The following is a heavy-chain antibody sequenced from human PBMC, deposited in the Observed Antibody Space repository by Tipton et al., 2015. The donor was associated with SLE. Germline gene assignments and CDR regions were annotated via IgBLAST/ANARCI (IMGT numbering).Heavy chain of an antibody. CDR2: INHSGST. D-gene: IGHD2/OR15-2a*01. V-gene: IGHV4-34*01. Sequence: TLSLTCAVYGGSFSGYYWSWIRQPPGKGLEWTGEINHSGSTDYNPSLKSRVTISVDTSKTQFSLKLSSVTAADTAVYYCARGSSMGHFDLWGRGTLVTVSS. J-gene: IGHJ2*01. CDR1: GGSFSGYY. CDR3: ARGSSMGHFDL.